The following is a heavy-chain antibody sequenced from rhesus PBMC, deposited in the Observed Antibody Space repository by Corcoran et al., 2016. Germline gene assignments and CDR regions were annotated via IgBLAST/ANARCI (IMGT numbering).Heavy chain of an antibody. CDR2: IAGSGSGT. CDR3: ALWRYRNGWHGSSFDV. V-gene: IGHV4-65*02. D-gene: IGHD6-31*01. CDR1: GGSIISSDW. Sequence: QVQLQESGLGLVKPSETLSLTCTVSGGSIISSDWWGWFRRPPGKGLEWIGYIAGSGSGTYYSSSLKSRGTISKDTSKNQFSLSLSSVTDADTALYFCALWRYRNGWHGSSFDVWGRGILVTVSS. J-gene: IGHJ5-2*02.